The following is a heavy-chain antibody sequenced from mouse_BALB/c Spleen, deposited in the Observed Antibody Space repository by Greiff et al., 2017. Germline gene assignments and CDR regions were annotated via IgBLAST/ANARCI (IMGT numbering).Heavy chain of an antibody. CDR3: ARRDGNYRGFAY. V-gene: IGHV3-2*02. CDR1: GYSITSDYA. D-gene: IGHD2-1*01. CDR2: ISYSGST. J-gene: IGHJ3*01. Sequence: EVQRVESGPGLVKPSQSLSLTCTVTGYSITSDYAWNWIRQFPGNKLEWMGYISYSGSTSYNPSLKSRISITRDTSKNQFFLQLNSVTTEDTATYYCARRDGNYRGFAYWGQGTLVTVSA.